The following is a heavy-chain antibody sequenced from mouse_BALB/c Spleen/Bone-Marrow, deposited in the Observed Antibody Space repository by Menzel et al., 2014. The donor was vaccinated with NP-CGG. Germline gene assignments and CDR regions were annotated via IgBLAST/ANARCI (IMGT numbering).Heavy chain of an antibody. V-gene: IGHV1-18*01. D-gene: IGHD2-4*01. Sequence: VQLQQPGPDLVKPGASVKISCKASGYSFTDHYMHWVKQSHGKSLERIGRVNPNNGGTNYNQKFKGKAILTVDKSSNPAYMELRSLTSEDSAVYFCARDYDYGCAYWGQGTLVTVSA. CDR2: VNPNNGGT. CDR3: ARDYDYGCAY. J-gene: IGHJ3*01. CDR1: GYSFTDHY.